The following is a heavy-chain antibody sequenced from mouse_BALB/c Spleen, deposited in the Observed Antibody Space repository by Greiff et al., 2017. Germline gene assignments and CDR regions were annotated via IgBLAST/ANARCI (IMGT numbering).Heavy chain of an antibody. CDR3: TRDYYGSRGFDV. CDR2: IYPSDSYT. CDR1: GYTFTSYW. Sequence: QVQLQQPGAELVRPGASVKLSCKASGYTFTSYWINWVKQRPGQGLEWIGNIYPSDSYTNYNQKFKDKATLTVDKSSSTAYMQLSSPTSEDSAVYYCTRDYYGSRGFDVWGAGTTVTVSS. D-gene: IGHD1-1*01. V-gene: IGHV1-69*02. J-gene: IGHJ1*01.